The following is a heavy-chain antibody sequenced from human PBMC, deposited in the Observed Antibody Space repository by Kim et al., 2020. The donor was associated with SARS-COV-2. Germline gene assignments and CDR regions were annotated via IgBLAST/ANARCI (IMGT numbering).Heavy chain of an antibody. CDR3: ARDLMGGYYGSGSPQH. J-gene: IGHJ1*01. CDR2: ISYDGSNK. CDR1: GFTFSSYG. Sequence: GGSLRLSCAASGFTFSSYGMHWVRQAPGKGLEWVAVISYDGSNKYYADSVKGRFTISRDNSKNTLYLQMNSLRAEDTAVYYCARDLMGGYYGSGSPQHWGQGTLVTVSS. D-gene: IGHD3-10*01. V-gene: IGHV3-33*05.